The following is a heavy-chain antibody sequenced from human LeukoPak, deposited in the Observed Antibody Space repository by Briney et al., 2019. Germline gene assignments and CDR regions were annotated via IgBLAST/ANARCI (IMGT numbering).Heavy chain of an antibody. Sequence: SETLSLTCTVSGGSISSYYWSWIRQPPGRGLEWHGYIYYSGSTNYNPSLKSRVTISGDTSKNQFSLKLSSVTAADTAVYYCARGGGRWLVPPLYYYYMDVWGKGTTVTVSS. CDR1: GGSISSYY. V-gene: IGHV4-59*01. CDR3: ARGGGRWLVPPLYYYYMDV. J-gene: IGHJ6*03. D-gene: IGHD6-6*01. CDR2: IYYSGST.